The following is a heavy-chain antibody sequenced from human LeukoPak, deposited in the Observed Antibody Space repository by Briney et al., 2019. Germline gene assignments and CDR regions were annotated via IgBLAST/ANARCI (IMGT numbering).Heavy chain of an antibody. D-gene: IGHD6-13*01. CDR2: INTYNGHT. CDR1: DYTFSSYG. Sequence: ASVKVSCKASDYTFSSYGITWVRQVPGQGLEWMGWINTYNGHTNYAQKFQGRVTMTTDTSTSTAYMEVRSLRSDDTAVYYCARGRSWYLGYFDYWGQGTLVTVSS. J-gene: IGHJ4*02. V-gene: IGHV1-18*01. CDR3: ARGRSWYLGYFDY.